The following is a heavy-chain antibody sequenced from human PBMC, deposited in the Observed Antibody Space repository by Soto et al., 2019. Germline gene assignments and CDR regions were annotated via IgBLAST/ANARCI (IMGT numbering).Heavy chain of an antibody. CDR2: IVPTLGIG. CDR1: GGTFNYYT. Sequence: QVQLVQSGAEVKKPGSSVKVSCKASGGTFNYYTFSWVRQAPGQGREWMGRIVPTLGIGQVAQKFQGRVTITADKSTSTAYMEVTSLRSEDTALYYCARGMVVVAARDSGAFDIWGQGTMVSVSS. CDR3: ARGMVVVAARDSGAFDI. V-gene: IGHV1-69*02. D-gene: IGHD2-15*01. J-gene: IGHJ3*02.